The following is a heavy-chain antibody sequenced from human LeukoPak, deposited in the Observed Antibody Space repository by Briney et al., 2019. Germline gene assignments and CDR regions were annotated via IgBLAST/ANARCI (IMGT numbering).Heavy chain of an antibody. CDR2: IYYSGST. J-gene: IGHJ4*02. CDR3: ASQAYSNPYYFDY. Sequence: PSETLSLTCTVSGGSISSYYWSWIRQPPGKGLEWIGYIYYSGSTNYNPSLKSRVTISVDTSKNQFSLKLSSVTAADTAVYYCASQAYSNPYYFDYWGQGTLVTVSS. CDR1: GGSISSYY. V-gene: IGHV4-59*01. D-gene: IGHD4-11*01.